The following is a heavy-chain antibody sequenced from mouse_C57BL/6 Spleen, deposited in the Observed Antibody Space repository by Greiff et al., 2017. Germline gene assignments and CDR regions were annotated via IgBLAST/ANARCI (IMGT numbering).Heavy chain of an antibody. CDR2: ISSGGSYT. CDR3: ARQGITTVVAHWYFEV. D-gene: IGHD1-1*01. Sequence: EVMLVESGGDLVKPGGSLKLSCAASGFTFSSYGMSWVRQTPDKRLEWVATISSGGSYTYYPDSVKGRFTISRDNAKNTLYLQMSSLKSEDTAMYYCARQGITTVVAHWYFEVRGTGTTVTVSS. V-gene: IGHV5-6*01. CDR1: GFTFSSYG. J-gene: IGHJ1*03.